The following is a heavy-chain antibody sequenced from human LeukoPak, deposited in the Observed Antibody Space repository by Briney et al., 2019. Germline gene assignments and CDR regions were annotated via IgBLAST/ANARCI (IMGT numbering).Heavy chain of an antibody. J-gene: IGHJ4*02. V-gene: IGHV3-23*01. CDR1: GFTFSSYA. D-gene: IGHD6-19*01. Sequence: GGSLRLSCAASGFTFSSYAMSWVRQAPGKGLEWVSVISGSGGSTYYADSVKGRFTISRDNSKNTLYLQMNSLRAEDTAVYYCAKGSIAVAGYAAFDYWGQGTLVTVSS. CDR2: ISGSGGST. CDR3: AKGSIAVAGYAAFDY.